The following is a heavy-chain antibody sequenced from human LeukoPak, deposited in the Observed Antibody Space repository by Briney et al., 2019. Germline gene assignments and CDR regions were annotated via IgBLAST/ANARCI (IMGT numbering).Heavy chain of an antibody. V-gene: IGHV3-15*01. Sequence: PGGSLRLSCAASGLSFSNAWLSWVHQVPGKGLEWIGRTRGKIDGGTADYAAPVKGRFTISRDDSENTLYLHLTSLKTVDAAVYYCTTLAGDNWFDWYFDLWGRGTLVTVSS. D-gene: IGHD1-1*01. CDR1: GLSFSNAW. CDR3: TTLAGDNWFDWYFDL. CDR2: TRGKIDGGTA. J-gene: IGHJ2*01.